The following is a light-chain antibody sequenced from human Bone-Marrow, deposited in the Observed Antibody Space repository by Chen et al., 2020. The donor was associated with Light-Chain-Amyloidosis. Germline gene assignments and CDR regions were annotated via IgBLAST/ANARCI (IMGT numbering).Light chain of an antibody. CDR3: QQYYSCPYS. CDR1: QSINSW. V-gene: IGKV1-5*03. CDR2: KAS. J-gene: IGKJ2*03. Sequence: DIQMTQSPSTLSASVGDRVTITCRASQSINSWLAWYQQKPGKAPKLLMYKASTLESGVPSSFSGSGSGTEFTLTISSLQADDLATYYCQQYYSCPYSFGQGTKLEIK.